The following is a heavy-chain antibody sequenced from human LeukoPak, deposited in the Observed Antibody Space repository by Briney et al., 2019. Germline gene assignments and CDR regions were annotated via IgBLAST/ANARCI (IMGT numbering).Heavy chain of an antibody. CDR1: GFIFNSYW. CDR3: ARGLSGSYYNFDY. D-gene: IGHD3-10*01. J-gene: IGHJ4*02. CDR2: IKQDGSEK. V-gene: IGHV3-7*01. Sequence: GGSLRLSCTASGFIFNSYWMGWVRQTPGKGLEWVANIKQDGSEKYYVGSVKGRFTISRDNAKNSLYLQLNSLRAEDTAVYYCARGLSGSYYNFDYWGQGTLVTVSS.